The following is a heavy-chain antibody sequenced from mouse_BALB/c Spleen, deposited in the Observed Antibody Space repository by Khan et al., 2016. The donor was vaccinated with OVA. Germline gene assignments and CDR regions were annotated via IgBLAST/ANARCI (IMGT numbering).Heavy chain of an antibody. V-gene: IGHV3-2*02. D-gene: IGHD1-1*01. CDR3: ARSGTITTVVATDFDY. CDR2: IKYSGST. Sequence: EVQLVESGPGLVKPSQSLSLTCTVTGYSITSDYAWNWIRQFPGNKLEWMGYIKYSGSTSYNPSLKSRISITRDTSKNQFFLQLNSGTTEDTATXYCARSGTITTVVATDFDYWGQGTTLTVSS. J-gene: IGHJ2*01. CDR1: GYSITSDYA.